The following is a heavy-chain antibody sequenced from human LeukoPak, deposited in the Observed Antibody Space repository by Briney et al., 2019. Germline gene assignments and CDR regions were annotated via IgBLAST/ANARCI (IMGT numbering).Heavy chain of an antibody. CDR2: ISYDGSNK. D-gene: IGHD2-2*01. CDR1: GFTFSSYG. V-gene: IGHV3-30*03. CDR3: ARDYCSTTTCLDY. Sequence: GGSLRLSCAASGFTFSSYGMHCVRQAPGKGLEWVAVISYDGSNKYYADSVKGRFTISRDNSKNTLYLQMNSLRAEDTAVYYCARDYCSTTTCLDYWGRGTLVTVSP. J-gene: IGHJ4*02.